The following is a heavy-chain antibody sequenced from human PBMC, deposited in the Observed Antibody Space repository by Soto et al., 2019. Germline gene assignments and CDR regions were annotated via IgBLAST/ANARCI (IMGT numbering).Heavy chain of an antibody. CDR3: ARDYYDSSGYPN. CDR1: GCSFSSGSYY. J-gene: IGHJ3*01. Sequence: EXLSLTCTVSGCSFSSGSYYWSWIRQPPGKGLEWIGYIYYSGSTNYNPSLKSRVTISVDTSKNQFSLKLSSVTAADTAVYYCARDYYDSSGYPNWGQGTMVTVSS. CDR2: IYYSGST. V-gene: IGHV4-61*01. D-gene: IGHD3-22*01.